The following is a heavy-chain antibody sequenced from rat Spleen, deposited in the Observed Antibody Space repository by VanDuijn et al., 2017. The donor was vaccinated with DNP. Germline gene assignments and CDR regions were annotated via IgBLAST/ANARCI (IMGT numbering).Heavy chain of an antibody. CDR1: GFSLTSYH. CDR2: ISSGGST. D-gene: IGHD1-10*01. CDR3: TGEGNYGFAY. Sequence: QVQLKESGPGLVQPSQTLSLTCTVSGFSLTSYHVSWVRQPPGKVLEWIAAISSGGSTYYNSALKSRLSISRDTSKSQVFLKMNSLQTEDTAIYFCTGEGNYGFAYWGQGTLVTVSS. J-gene: IGHJ3*01. V-gene: IGHV2S12*01.